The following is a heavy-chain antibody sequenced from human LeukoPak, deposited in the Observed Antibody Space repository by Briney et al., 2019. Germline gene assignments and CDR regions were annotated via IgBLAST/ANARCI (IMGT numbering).Heavy chain of an antibody. J-gene: IGHJ4*02. CDR2: ISDSGGRT. V-gene: IGHV3-23*01. CDR1: GITLSNYG. Sequence: GGSLRLSCAVSGITLSNYGMSWVRQAPGKGLEWVAGISDSGGRTNYADSVKGRFTISRDNPKNTLYLQTNSLRAEDTAVYFCAKRGVVIRVILVGFHKEANYFDSWGQGALVTVSS. CDR3: AKRGVVIRVILVGFHKEANYFDS. D-gene: IGHD3-22*01.